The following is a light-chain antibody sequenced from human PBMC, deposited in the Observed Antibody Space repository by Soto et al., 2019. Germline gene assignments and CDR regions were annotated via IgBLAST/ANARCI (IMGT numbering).Light chain of an antibody. CDR1: QSVTSSY. Sequence: EIVLTQSPGTLSLSPGERATLSCRASQSVTSSYLAWYQQKPGQAPRLLIYGASSRATGIPDRFSGSGSGTDFTLTISRLEPDDFATYYCQQYNSFPGTFGLGTKVEIK. CDR2: GAS. V-gene: IGKV3-20*01. CDR3: QQYNSFPGT. J-gene: IGKJ1*01.